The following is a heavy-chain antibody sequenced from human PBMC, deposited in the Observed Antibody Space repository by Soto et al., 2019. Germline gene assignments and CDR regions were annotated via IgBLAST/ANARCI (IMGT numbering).Heavy chain of an antibody. J-gene: IGHJ4*02. CDR2: IYPSDSDT. Sequence: PVESLKISCKGSGYNFAGYWISCFLQMPGKGLELMGIIYPSDSDTRYRPSFQGQVTISADKSISSAYLQWSSLRALDTAMYYCARGGVSTRTFDYWGQGTPVTVSS. CDR1: GYNFAGYW. D-gene: IGHD3-3*01. CDR3: ARGGVSTRTFDY. V-gene: IGHV5-51*01.